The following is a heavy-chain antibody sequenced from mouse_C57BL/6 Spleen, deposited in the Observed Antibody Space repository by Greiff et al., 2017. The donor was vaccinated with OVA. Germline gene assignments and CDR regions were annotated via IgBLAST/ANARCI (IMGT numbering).Heavy chain of an antibody. D-gene: IGHD1-1*01. V-gene: IGHV2-2*01. CDR2: IWSGGST. CDR1: GFSLTSYG. Sequence: VQLQQSGPGLVQPSQSLSITCTVSGFSLTSYGVHWVLQSPGKGLEWLGVIWSGGSTDYNAACISILCISKDNYKGQVFFKMNSLKADETAIYYCARSHYYGSSYYFDYWGRGTTLTVSS. J-gene: IGHJ2*01. CDR3: ARSHYYGSSYYFDY.